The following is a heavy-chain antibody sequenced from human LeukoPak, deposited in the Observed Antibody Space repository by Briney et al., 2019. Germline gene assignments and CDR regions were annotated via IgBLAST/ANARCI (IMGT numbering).Heavy chain of an antibody. CDR3: ARQTMLVGYANGLGFNY. Sequence: SETLSLTCTVSGGSISSYYWSWIRQPPGKGLEWIGYIYYSGSTNYNPSLKGRVSMSADTSKNQISLNLKFVTAADTAAYYCARQTMLVGYANGLGFNYWGEGTLVTVSS. D-gene: IGHD2-2*01. CDR1: GGSISSYY. J-gene: IGHJ4*02. CDR2: IYYSGST. V-gene: IGHV4-59*01.